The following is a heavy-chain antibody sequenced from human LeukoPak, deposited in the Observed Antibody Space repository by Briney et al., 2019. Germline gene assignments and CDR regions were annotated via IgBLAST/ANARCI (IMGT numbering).Heavy chain of an antibody. CDR2: ITSSRGDI. V-gene: IGHV3-21*01. J-gene: IGHJ6*03. D-gene: IGHD2-21*02. CDR3: TRVNGDSVDADYYYYMDV. CDR1: GFDFSGYA. Sequence: GGSLRLSCAASGFDFSGYAMTWVRQAPGRGLEWLSAITSSRGDIYYADSAKGRFTISRDNAKNSLYLQINSLRAEDTAVYYCTRVNGDSVDADYYYYMDVWGKGTTVTVSS.